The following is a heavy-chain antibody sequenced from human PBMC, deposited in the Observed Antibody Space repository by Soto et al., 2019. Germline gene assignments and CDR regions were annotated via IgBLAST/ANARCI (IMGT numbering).Heavy chain of an antibody. CDR1: GFTFSSYW. CDR3: ARDIDYYDSSGYQDY. V-gene: IGHV3-7*01. Sequence: PGGSLRLSCAAPGFTFSSYWMSWVRQAPGKGLEWVANIKQDGSEKYYVDSVKGRFTISRDNAKNSLYLQMNSLRAEDTAVYYCARDIDYYDSSGYQDYWGQGSLVTVSS. CDR2: IKQDGSEK. J-gene: IGHJ4*02. D-gene: IGHD3-22*01.